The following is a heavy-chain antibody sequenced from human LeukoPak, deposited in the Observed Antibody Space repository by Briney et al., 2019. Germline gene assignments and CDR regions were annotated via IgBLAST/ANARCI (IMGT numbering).Heavy chain of an antibody. CDR3: ARERKSSTSMDY. CDR1: GFTFSSYW. J-gene: IGHJ4*02. D-gene: IGHD2-2*01. V-gene: IGHV3-74*01. Sequence: GGSLRLSCAPSGFTFSSYWMHWVRQAPGKGLVWVSRINTDGSTVTYADSVKGRFTISRDNAKNTLYLQMNSLRAEDTAVYFCARERKSSTSMDYWGQGTLVTVSS. CDR2: INTDGSTV.